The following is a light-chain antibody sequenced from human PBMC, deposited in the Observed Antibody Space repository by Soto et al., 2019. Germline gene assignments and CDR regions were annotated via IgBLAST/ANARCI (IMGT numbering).Light chain of an antibody. CDR3: KYNLSLQF. J-gene: IGKJ2*01. V-gene: IGKV1-5*03. CDR1: QSISPW. Sequence: DIQMTQSPSTLSASVGDRVTITCRASQSISPWLAWYQQKPGKAPKLLIQKTSSLESGVPSRFSGSGSGTEFTLTISGLDSFNVTAYYEKYNLSLQFFRQGTK. CDR2: KTS.